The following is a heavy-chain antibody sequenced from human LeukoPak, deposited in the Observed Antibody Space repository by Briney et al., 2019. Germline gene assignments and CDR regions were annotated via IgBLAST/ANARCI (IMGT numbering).Heavy chain of an antibody. CDR3: ARVGGGPYYDILTGFDY. D-gene: IGHD3-9*01. V-gene: IGHV4-61*01. CDR1: GGSVSSGSYY. CDR2: IYYSGST. Sequence: SETLSLTCTVSGGSVSSGSYYWSWIRQPPGKGLEWIGYIYYSGSTNYNPSLKSRVTISVDTSKNQFSLKLSSVTAADTAVYYCARVGGGPYYDILTGFDYWGQGTLVTVCS. J-gene: IGHJ4*02.